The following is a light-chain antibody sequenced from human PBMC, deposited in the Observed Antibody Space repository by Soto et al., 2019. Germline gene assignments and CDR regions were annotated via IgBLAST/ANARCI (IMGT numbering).Light chain of an antibody. CDR1: SSDVGGSNY. V-gene: IGLV2-11*01. J-gene: IGLJ3*02. CDR3: CSYSGSWV. CDR2: DVS. Sequence: QSALTQPRSVSGSPGQSVTISCTGTSSDVGGSNYVSWYQQHPGKAPKLMTYDVSKRPSGVPDRFSGSKSGNTASLTISGLQAEDEADYCCCSYSGSWVFGGGTKLTVL.